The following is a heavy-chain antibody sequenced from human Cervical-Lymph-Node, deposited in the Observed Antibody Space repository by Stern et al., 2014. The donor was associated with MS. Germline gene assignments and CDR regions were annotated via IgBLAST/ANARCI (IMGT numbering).Heavy chain of an antibody. J-gene: IGHJ4*02. D-gene: IGHD3-22*01. Sequence: EVQLVESGGGLVQPGGSLRLSCAASGFTFSSYGMSWVRQAPGKGLEWVSDISATGVITYYAESVKGRFTISRDNSKNTLYLQMNSLRAEDTAVYYCARGQIEWITMIEVIIKSFDYWGQGTLATVSS. CDR3: ARGQIEWITMIEVIIKSFDY. V-gene: IGHV3-23*04. CDR1: GFTFSSYG. CDR2: ISATGVIT.